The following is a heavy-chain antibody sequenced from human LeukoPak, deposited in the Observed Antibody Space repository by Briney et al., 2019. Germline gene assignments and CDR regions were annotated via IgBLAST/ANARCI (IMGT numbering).Heavy chain of an antibody. Sequence: ASVKVSCKASVYTFTRYYMHWVRQTPRQELEWMGWINPNSGGTNYAQKFQGRVTMTRDTYISTAYMELSRLRADDAAVYYCAGFTDSSSWYLLDYWGQGTLVTVSS. V-gene: IGHV1-2*02. CDR1: VYTFTRYY. CDR2: INPNSGGT. D-gene: IGHD6-13*01. J-gene: IGHJ4*02. CDR3: AGFTDSSSWYLLDY.